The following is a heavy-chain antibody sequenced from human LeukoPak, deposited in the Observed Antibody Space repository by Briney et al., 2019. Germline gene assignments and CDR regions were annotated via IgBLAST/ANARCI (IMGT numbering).Heavy chain of an antibody. Sequence: PGGSLRLSCAASGFTVSTNYMSWVRQAPGKGLEWLSVIYSGDTTFYADSVRGKFTISRDNSKDTLYLQMNSLRAEDTAVYYCASILRSSSGYYFDYWGQGTLVTVSS. D-gene: IGHD3-10*01. CDR1: GFTVSTNY. J-gene: IGHJ4*02. CDR3: ASILRSSSGYYFDY. CDR2: IYSGDTT. V-gene: IGHV3-66*01.